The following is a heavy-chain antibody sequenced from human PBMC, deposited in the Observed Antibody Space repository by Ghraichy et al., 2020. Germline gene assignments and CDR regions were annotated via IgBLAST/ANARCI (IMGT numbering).Heavy chain of an antibody. CDR2: ISGSGGST. Sequence: GGSLRLSCAASGFTFSSYAMSWVRQAPGKGLEWVSAISGSGGSTYYADSVKGRFTISRDNSKNTLYLQMNSLRAEDTAVYYCAKDGDYYGSGSYYNEGGFDYWGQGTLVTVSS. CDR3: AKDGDYYGSGSYYNEGGFDY. CDR1: GFTFSSYA. V-gene: IGHV3-23*01. D-gene: IGHD3-10*01. J-gene: IGHJ4*02.